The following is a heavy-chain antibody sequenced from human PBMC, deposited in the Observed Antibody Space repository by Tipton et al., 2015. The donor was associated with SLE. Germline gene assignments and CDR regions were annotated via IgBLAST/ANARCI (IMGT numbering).Heavy chain of an antibody. Sequence: LRLSCATSGFDFSSYVMHWVRQAPGKGLEWIGEIYQSGSTNYNPSLKSRVTMSVDTSKSQFSLMLSSMTAADTAVYYCARDWYSENYWTAFDIWGQGTMVIVSS. V-gene: IGHV4-34*01. D-gene: IGHD1-26*01. CDR2: IYQSGST. CDR1: GFDFSSYV. J-gene: IGHJ3*02. CDR3: ARDWYSENYWTAFDI.